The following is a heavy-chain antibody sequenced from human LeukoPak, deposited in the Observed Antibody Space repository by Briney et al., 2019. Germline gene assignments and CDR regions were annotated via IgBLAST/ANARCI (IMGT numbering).Heavy chain of an antibody. J-gene: IGHJ4*02. CDR3: ARATVTTAYFDY. CDR2: INPSGGST. Sequence: GASVKVSCKASGYTFTSYYMHWVRQAPGQGLEWMGIINPSGGSTSYAQKFQGRVTMTRDTSTSTVYMELSSLRPEDTAVYYCARATVTTAYFDYWGQGTLVTVSS. V-gene: IGHV1-46*01. D-gene: IGHD4-17*01. CDR1: GYTFTSYY.